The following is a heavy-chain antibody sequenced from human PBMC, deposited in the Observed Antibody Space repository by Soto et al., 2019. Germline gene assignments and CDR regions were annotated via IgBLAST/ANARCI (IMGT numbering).Heavy chain of an antibody. CDR3: ARDTAIGMKDY. CDR1: GYTFTSYY. J-gene: IGHJ4*02. CDR2: INPSGGST. Sequence: ASVKVSCKASGYTFTSYYMHWVRQAPGQGLEWMGIINPSGGSTSYAQKFQGRVTMTRDTSTSTVYMELSSLRSDATAVYYCARDTAIGMKDYWGQGNLVTVSS. V-gene: IGHV1-46*01. D-gene: IGHD1-20*01.